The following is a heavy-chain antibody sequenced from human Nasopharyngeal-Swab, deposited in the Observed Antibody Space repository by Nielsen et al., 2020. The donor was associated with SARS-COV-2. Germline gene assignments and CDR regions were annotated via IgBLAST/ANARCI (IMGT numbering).Heavy chain of an antibody. Sequence: WIRQSLGKGLEWVSSISRNSDYILYADSVKGRFTISRDNAKNSLFLQMNSLRADDTAVYYCARGGYRDYDYAYWGQGTLVTVSS. CDR2: ISRNSDYI. D-gene: IGHD5-12*01. V-gene: IGHV3-21*01. J-gene: IGHJ4*02. CDR3: ARGGYRDYDYAY.